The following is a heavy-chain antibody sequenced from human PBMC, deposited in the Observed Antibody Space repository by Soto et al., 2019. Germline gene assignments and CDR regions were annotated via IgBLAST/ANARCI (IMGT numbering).Heavy chain of an antibody. J-gene: IGHJ5*02. V-gene: IGHV4-34*01. D-gene: IGHD2-15*01. CDR2: INHSGST. Sequence: PSETLSLTCAFYGGSFSGYYWSWIRQPPGKRLERIGDINHSGSTNYNPSLKSRVTISVATSKNQFSLKLSSVTAADTAVYYCASRGRMTRPDIVVVVAATRNWFDPWGQGTLVTVSS. CDR3: ASRGRMTRPDIVVVVAATRNWFDP. CDR1: GGSFSGYY.